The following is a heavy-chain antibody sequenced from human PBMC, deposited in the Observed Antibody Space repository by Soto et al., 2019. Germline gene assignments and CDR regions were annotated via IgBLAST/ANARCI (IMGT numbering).Heavy chain of an antibody. Sequence: GGSLRLSCAASGFIFSSYAMSWVRQAPGKGLEWVSALSGSGGGTYYADSVKGRFTISRDNSKNTVYLQMNSLRAEDTAVYYCAKTRDPYHSTGWYGCFEYWGQGTLVTVSS. D-gene: IGHD6-19*01. CDR2: LSGSGGGT. V-gene: IGHV3-23*01. CDR1: GFIFSSYA. J-gene: IGHJ4*02. CDR3: AKTRDPYHSTGWYGCFEY.